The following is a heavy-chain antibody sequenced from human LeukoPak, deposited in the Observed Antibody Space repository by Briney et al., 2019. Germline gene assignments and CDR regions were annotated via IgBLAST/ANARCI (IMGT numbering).Heavy chain of an antibody. CDR1: GFTFSGHY. J-gene: IGHJ4*02. CDR2: IINKANSYTT. V-gene: IGHV3-72*01. CDR3: ARARYCAVGTCYKDY. Sequence: GVALRLSCAASGFTFSGHYMDWVRQAPGKGLEWVGRIINKANSYTTDYAASVKGRFTISRDDSKNSLYLQMNSLKTEDTAVYYCARARYCAVGTCYKDYWGQGTLVTVSS. D-gene: IGHD2-15*01.